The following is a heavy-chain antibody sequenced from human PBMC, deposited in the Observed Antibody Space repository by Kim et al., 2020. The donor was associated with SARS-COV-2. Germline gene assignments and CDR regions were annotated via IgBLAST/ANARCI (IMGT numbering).Heavy chain of an antibody. Sequence: GSRYIAASAKGRYTISRDDSKNTLYHQMNSLRAEDTAVYYCASGGDAFDIWGQGTMVTVSS. CDR2: GSR. J-gene: IGHJ3*02. D-gene: IGHD3-16*01. V-gene: IGHV3-53*01. CDR3: ASGGDAFDI.